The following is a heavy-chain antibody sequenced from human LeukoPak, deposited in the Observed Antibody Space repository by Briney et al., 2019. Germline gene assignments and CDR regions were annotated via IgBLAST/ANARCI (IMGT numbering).Heavy chain of an antibody. D-gene: IGHD5-24*01. J-gene: IGHJ6*02. CDR1: GFIFSSYG. CDR2: ISYDGSDK. CDR3: AKADAYRRDGYSYGMDV. V-gene: IGHV3-30*18. Sequence: SGRSLRLSCAASGFIFSSYGMYWVRQAPGKGLEWVAVISYDGSDKYSADSVKGRFTISRDNSKNTLYLQMNSLRAEDTAVYYCAKADAYRRDGYSYGMDVWGQGTTVTVSS.